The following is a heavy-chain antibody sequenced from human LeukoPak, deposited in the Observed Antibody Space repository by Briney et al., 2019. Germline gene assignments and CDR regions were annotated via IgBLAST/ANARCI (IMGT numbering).Heavy chain of an antibody. J-gene: IGHJ3*02. CDR2: ISSSSSYI. CDR1: GFTFSSYA. D-gene: IGHD3-9*01. CDR3: ARVGHYDILTGHAFDI. Sequence: GSLRLSCAASGFTFSSYAMSWVRQAPGKGLEWVSSISSSSSYIYYADSVKGRFTISRDNAKNSLYLQMNSLRAEDTAVYYCARVGHYDILTGHAFDIWGQGTMVTVSS. V-gene: IGHV3-21*01.